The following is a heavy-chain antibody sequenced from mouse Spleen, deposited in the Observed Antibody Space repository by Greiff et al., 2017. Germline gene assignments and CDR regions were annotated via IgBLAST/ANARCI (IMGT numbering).Heavy chain of an antibody. J-gene: IGHJ1*01. D-gene: IGHD1-1*01. V-gene: IGHV5-6*02. CDR1: GFTFSSYG. CDR2: ISSGGSYT. Sequence: DVMLVESGGDLVKPGGSLKLSCAASGFTFSSYGMSWVRQTPDKRLEWVATISSGGSYTYYPDSVKGRFTISRDNAKNTLYLQMSSLKSEDTAMYYCARQGIYYYGSSHWYFDVWGAGTTVTVSS. CDR3: ARQGIYYYGSSHWYFDV.